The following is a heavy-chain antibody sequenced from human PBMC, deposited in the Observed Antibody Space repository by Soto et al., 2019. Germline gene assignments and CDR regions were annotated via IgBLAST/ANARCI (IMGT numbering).Heavy chain of an antibody. CDR1: GFTFDDYA. CDR2: ISWNSGSI. D-gene: IGHD2-15*01. V-gene: IGHV3-9*01. CDR3: ARLGFCSGGSCPSRHDAFDM. J-gene: IGHJ3*02. Sequence: EVQLVESGGGLVQPGRSLRLSCAASGFTFDDYAMHWVRQAPGKGLEWVSGISWNSGSIGYADSVKGRFTISRDNAKNSLYLQMNSLRAEDTALYYCARLGFCSGGSCPSRHDAFDMWGQGTMVNVYS.